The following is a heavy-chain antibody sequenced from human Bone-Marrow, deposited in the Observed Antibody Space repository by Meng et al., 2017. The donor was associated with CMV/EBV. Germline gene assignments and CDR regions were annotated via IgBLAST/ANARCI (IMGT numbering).Heavy chain of an antibody. CDR3: VRGTNNWNGVDY. CDR2: ISGNGAVT. J-gene: IGHJ4*02. V-gene: IGHV3-74*01. Sequence: GESLKISCAASGFTFSSYSMNWVRQAPGKEPVWISPISGNGAVTNYVDSVRGRFTISRDNAKNTLYLQMNSLRVEDTAVYYCVRGTNNWNGVDYWGQGTLVTVSS. CDR1: GFTFSSYS. D-gene: IGHD1-1*01.